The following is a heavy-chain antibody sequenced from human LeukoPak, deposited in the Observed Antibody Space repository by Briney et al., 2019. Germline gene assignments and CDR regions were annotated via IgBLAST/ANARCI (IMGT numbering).Heavy chain of an antibody. D-gene: IGHD2-2*01. CDR2: IIPILGIA. V-gene: IGHV1-69*04. CDR1: GGTFSSYA. Sequence: SVKVSCKASGGTFSSYAISWVRQAPGQGLEWVGRIIPILGIANYAQKFQGRVTITADKSTSTAYMELSSLRSEDTAVYYCARGYCSSTSCADNDYWGQGTLVTVSS. CDR3: ARGYCSSTSCADNDY. J-gene: IGHJ4*02.